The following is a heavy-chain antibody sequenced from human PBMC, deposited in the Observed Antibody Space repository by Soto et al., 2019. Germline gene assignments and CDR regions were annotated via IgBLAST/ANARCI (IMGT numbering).Heavy chain of an antibody. V-gene: IGHV3-23*01. CDR3: XXXXXXXXXXXXXXKYYYYGMDV. CDR2: TSGSGGST. CDR1: GFTFSSYA. J-gene: IGHJ6*02. Sequence: EVQLLESGGGLVQPGGSLRLSCAASGFTFSSYAMSXXXXXXXXXXXXXXATSGSGGSTDYADSVKGRFTISRDNSKXXXXXXXXXXXXXXXXXXXXXXXXXXXXXXXXXXKYYYYGMDVWGQGTTVTVSS.